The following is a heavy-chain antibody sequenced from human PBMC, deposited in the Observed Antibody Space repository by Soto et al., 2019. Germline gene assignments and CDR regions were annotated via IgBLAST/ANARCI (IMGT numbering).Heavy chain of an antibody. CDR2: IYYSGST. CDR1: GGSISSGDYY. CDR3: ARGPEGTYFDF. J-gene: IGHJ4*02. Sequence: SETLSLTCTVSGGSISSGDYYWSWIRQPPGKGLEWIGYIYYSGSTYYNPSLKSRISISVATSKNQFSLRLSSVIVADTAVYYCARGPEGTYFDFWGQGTLVTVSS. V-gene: IGHV4-30-4*01.